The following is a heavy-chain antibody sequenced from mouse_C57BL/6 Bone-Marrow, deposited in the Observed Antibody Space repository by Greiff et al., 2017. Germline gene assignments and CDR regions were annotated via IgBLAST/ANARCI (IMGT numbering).Heavy chain of an antibody. V-gene: IGHV1-55*01. CDR2: IYPGSGST. J-gene: IGHJ4*01. CDR1: GYTFTSYW. Sequence: QVQLQQPGAELVKPGASVKMSCKASGYTFTSYWITWVKQRPGQGLKWIGDIYPGSGSTNYNEKFKSKATLTVDTSSSTAYMQLSSLTSEDSAVYYCARIYGRRSGNAMGYWGQGTSVTVSS. D-gene: IGHD2-1*01. CDR3: ARIYGRRSGNAMGY.